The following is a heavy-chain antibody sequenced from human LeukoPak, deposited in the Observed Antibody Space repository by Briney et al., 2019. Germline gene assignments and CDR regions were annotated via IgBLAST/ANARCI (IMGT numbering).Heavy chain of an antibody. CDR1: GGSISSYY. V-gene: IGHV4-59*08. CDR2: IYYSGST. D-gene: IGHD2-2*01. CDR3: ARHPLYCSSTSCYGGVFDY. Sequence: SETLSLTCTVSGGSISSYYWSWIRQPPGKGLEWIGYIYYSGSTNYNPSLKSRVTISVDTSKNQFSLKLSSVTAADTAVYCCARHPLYCSSTSCYGGVFDYWGQGTLVTVSS. J-gene: IGHJ4*02.